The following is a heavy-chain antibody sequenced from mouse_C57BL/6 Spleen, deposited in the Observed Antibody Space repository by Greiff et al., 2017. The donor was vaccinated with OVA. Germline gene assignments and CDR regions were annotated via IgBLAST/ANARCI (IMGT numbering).Heavy chain of an antibody. CDR3: AGGTSGRAWFAY. CDR1: GYTFTSYW. Sequence: VQLQQPGAELVKPGASVKMSCKASGYTFTSYWITWVKQRPGQGLEWIGDIYPGSGSTNYNEKFKSKATLTVDTSSSTAYMQLSSLTSKDSAVYYCAGGTSGRAWFAYWGQGTLVTVSA. D-gene: IGHD1-1*02. CDR2: IYPGSGST. V-gene: IGHV1-55*01. J-gene: IGHJ3*01.